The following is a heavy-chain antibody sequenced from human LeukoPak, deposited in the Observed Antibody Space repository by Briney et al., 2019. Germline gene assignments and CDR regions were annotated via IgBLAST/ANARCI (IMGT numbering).Heavy chain of an antibody. J-gene: IGHJ4*02. CDR1: GGSISSSSYY. CDR2: IYYSGST. D-gene: IGHD2-21*01. V-gene: IGHV4-39*02. Sequence: SETLSLTCTVSGGSISSSSYYWGWIRQPPGKGLEWIGSIYYSGSTYYNPSLKSRVTISVNTSRNQFSLTLSPVTAADPAVDFWARERGGAHFEYWGQGTLVTVSS. CDR3: ARERGGAHFEY.